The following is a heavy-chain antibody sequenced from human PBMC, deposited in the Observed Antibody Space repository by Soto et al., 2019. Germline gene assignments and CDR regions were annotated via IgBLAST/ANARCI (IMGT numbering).Heavy chain of an antibody. D-gene: IGHD2-15*01. J-gene: IGHJ5*02. CDR3: ARDIVVVVPASDSSDP. V-gene: IGHV1-18*01. Sequence: KVSCKASGYTFTNFGISWVRQAPGQGLEWMGWISGYNSKTNYGKKFQGRVTMTTDTSTNTAYMELRRLRSDDTAVYYCARDIVVVVPASDSSDPWGQGTLVTVSS. CDR1: GYTFTNFG. CDR2: ISGYNSKT.